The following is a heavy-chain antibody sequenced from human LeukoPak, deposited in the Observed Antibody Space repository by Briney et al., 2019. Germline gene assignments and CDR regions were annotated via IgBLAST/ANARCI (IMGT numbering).Heavy chain of an antibody. CDR3: VRDVSRRIGMDV. CDR2: ISPVSSYT. V-gene: IGHV3-21*01. D-gene: IGHD2/OR15-2a*01. CDR1: GFSFNSYT. Sequence: GGSLRLSCLASGFSFNSYTMSWVREAPGKGLEWVSTISPVSSYTWYAESVKGRFTISRDNPKNSLYLQMDSLRAEDTAVYYCVRDVSRRIGMDVWGQGTTVSVSS. J-gene: IGHJ6*02.